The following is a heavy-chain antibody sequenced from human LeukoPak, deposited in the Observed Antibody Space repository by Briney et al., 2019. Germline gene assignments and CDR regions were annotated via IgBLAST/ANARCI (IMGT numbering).Heavy chain of an antibody. J-gene: IGHJ6*02. CDR3: ARDSRYSGSPQYSDGMDV. CDR1: GGTFSSYA. Sequence: GASVKVSCKASGGTFSSYAISWVRQAPGQGLEWMGGIIPIFGTANCAQKFQGRVTITADESTSTAYMELSSLRSEDTAVYYCARDSRYSGSPQYSDGMDVWGQGITVTVSS. CDR2: IIPIFGTA. V-gene: IGHV1-69*13. D-gene: IGHD1-26*01.